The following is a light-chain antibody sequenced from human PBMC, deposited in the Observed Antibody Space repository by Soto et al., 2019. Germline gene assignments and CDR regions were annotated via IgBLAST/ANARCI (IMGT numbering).Light chain of an antibody. CDR3: HQYNHWLTWT. J-gene: IGKJ1*01. CDR2: DAS. CDR1: QGISSS. Sequence: ALQSTQSPSSLSASVGDRVTFTCRASQGISSSLAWYQHKPGKPPKLLIYDASSLENGVPSRFSGSGSGTDFTLTISSLQPEDFAVYYCHQYNHWLTWTFGQGTKVDIK. V-gene: IGKV1-13*02.